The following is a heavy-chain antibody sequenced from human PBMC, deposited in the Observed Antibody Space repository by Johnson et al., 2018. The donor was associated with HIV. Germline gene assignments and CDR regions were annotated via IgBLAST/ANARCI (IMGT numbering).Heavy chain of an antibody. Sequence: VQLVESGGGVVQPGRSLRLSCAASGFTFDDYAMHWVRQAPGKGLEWVSGISWNSGSLGYADSVKGRFAISRDNAKNTLYLQMNSLRAEDTAVYYCARGDLAAAGNGAFDIWGQGTMVTVSS. V-gene: IGHV3-9*01. J-gene: IGHJ3*02. D-gene: IGHD6-13*01. CDR2: ISWNSGSL. CDR3: ARGDLAAAGNGAFDI. CDR1: GFTFDDYA.